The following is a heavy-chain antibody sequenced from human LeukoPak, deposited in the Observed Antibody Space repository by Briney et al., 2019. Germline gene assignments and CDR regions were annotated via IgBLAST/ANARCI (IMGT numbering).Heavy chain of an antibody. CDR1: GGSVSNSY. J-gene: IGHJ4*02. D-gene: IGHD3-10*01. Sequence: SETLSLTCAGSGGSVSNSYWSWLRQPAGKGLEWIGHIYHDGNTNYNPSLQGRLTMSRDTSKNHVSLRLTSVTAADTALYYCARDDFYGSGRKSGLFDYWGQGILVIVSS. CDR2: IYHDGNT. V-gene: IGHV4-4*07. CDR3: ARDDFYGSGRKSGLFDY.